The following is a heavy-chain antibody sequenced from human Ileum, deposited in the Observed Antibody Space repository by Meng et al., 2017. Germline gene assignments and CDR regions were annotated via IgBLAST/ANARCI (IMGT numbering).Heavy chain of an antibody. CDR3: VRGPDKAKSAY. J-gene: IGHJ4*02. D-gene: IGHD5-18*01. V-gene: IGHV4-61*08. CDR1: GGSVNSGGYY. Sequence: QGRLQRWGAGLLKPSETLSLPCTESGGSVNSGGYYRNWIRQPPGKGLEYIGHIDSSGNTRHNPSLKSRVTISVDTSKNQFSLILTSVTAADTAVYYCVRGPDKAKSAYWGPGTLVTVSS. CDR2: IDSSGNT.